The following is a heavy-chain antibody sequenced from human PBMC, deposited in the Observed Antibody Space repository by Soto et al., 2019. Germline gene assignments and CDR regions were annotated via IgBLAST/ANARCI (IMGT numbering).Heavy chain of an antibody. CDR3: AKAIVAATSGTDC. Sequence: EVQLLESGGGLVQPGGSLRLSCAASGFTFSSYAMSWVRQAPGKGLEWVSGISGSGGSTYYADSVKGRFTISRDNAKNTLYLQMDSLRAGDTAVYYCAKAIVAATSGTDCWGQGTLVTVSS. D-gene: IGHD1-26*01. J-gene: IGHJ4*02. CDR2: ISGSGGST. V-gene: IGHV3-23*01. CDR1: GFTFSSYA.